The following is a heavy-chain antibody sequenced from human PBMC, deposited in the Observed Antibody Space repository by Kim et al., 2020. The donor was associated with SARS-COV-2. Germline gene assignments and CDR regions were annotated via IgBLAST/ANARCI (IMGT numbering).Heavy chain of an antibody. CDR3: ARDLITMVRGAIRGYWFDP. D-gene: IGHD3-10*01. Sequence: SRVTISVDTSKNQFSLKLSSVTAADTAVYYCARDLITMVRGAIRGYWFDPWGQGTLVTVSS. J-gene: IGHJ5*02. V-gene: IGHV4-59*01.